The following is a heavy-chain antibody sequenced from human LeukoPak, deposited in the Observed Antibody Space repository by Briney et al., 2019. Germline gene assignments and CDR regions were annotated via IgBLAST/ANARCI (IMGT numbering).Heavy chain of an antibody. V-gene: IGHV3-30*18. Sequence: PGRSLRLSCAASGFTFSSYGMHWVRQAPGKGLEWVAVISYDGSNKYYADSVKGRFTISRDNSKNTLYLQMNSLRAEDTAVYYCAKGGYSYGYDHVSYFDYWGQGTLVTVSS. CDR2: ISYDGSNK. CDR3: AKGGYSYGYDHVSYFDY. J-gene: IGHJ4*02. D-gene: IGHD5-18*01. CDR1: GFTFSSYG.